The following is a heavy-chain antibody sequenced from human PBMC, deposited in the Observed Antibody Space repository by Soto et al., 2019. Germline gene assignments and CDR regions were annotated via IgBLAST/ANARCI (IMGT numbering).Heavy chain of an antibody. CDR3: ARQRTSVVTQAYFDD. CDR1: GGSINSRSYY. J-gene: IGHJ4*02. V-gene: IGHV4-39*01. CDR2: IYYSGST. Sequence: SETLSLTCTVSGGSINSRSYYWGCMRQSPGKGLEWIGSIYYSGSTYYNPSLKSRVAMSVDTSKNQFSLKLRSVSAADTAVYYCARQRTSVVTQAYFDDWGQGSLVTVSS. D-gene: IGHD2-21*02.